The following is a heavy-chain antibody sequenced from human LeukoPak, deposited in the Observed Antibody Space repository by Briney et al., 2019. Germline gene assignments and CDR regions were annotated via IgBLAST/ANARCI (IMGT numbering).Heavy chain of an antibody. CDR1: GGTFSSYA. Sequence: SVKVSCKASGGTFSSYAISWVRQAPGQGLEWMGRIIPIFGTANYAQKFQGRVTITTDESTSTAYMELSSLRSEDTAVYYCARAKGRYSNYASYYFDYWDQGTLVTVSS. V-gene: IGHV1-69*05. CDR3: ARAKGRYSNYASYYFDY. CDR2: IIPIFGTA. D-gene: IGHD4-11*01. J-gene: IGHJ4*02.